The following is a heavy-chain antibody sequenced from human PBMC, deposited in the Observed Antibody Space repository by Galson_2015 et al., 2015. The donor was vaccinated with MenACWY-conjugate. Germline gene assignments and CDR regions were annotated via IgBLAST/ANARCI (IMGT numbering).Heavy chain of an antibody. CDR3: ARGGATGGSFRY. Sequence: SLRLSCAASGFTFSSFWMSWVRQAPGKGGEWGANIKQDGSEKYYVDSVKGRFTISRDNAQNSLYLQINSLSAEDTAVYSCARGGATGGSFRYWGQGTLVTVSS. D-gene: IGHD2-15*01. CDR2: IKQDGSEK. V-gene: IGHV3-7*03. CDR1: GFTFSSFW. J-gene: IGHJ4*02.